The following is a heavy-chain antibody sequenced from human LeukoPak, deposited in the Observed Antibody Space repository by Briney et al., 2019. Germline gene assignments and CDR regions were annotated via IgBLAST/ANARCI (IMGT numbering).Heavy chain of an antibody. CDR3: ARDRDVYHAGVDF. CDR2: IKENGGEK. V-gene: IGHV3-7*01. J-gene: IGHJ4*02. Sequence: PGGSLRLSCAASGFTFSRYWMTWVRQAPGKGLEWVANIKENGGEKFYVDSVRGRFTISRDNAKTSLYLQMNGLRADDSAVYYCARDRDVYHAGVDFWGQGTLVTVSS. CDR1: GFTFSRYW. D-gene: IGHD5-24*01.